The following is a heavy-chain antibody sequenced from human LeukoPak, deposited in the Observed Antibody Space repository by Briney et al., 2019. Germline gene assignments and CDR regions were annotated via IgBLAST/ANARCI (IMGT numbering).Heavy chain of an antibody. V-gene: IGHV4-4*07. D-gene: IGHD3-22*01. J-gene: IGHJ4*02. Sequence: QASETLSLTCTVSGGSISRHFWSWIRQPAGKGLEWIGRIYTSGSTDYNPSLKSRVSMSVDTSKNQFSLKLTSMTAADTAVYYCARLGGYYEYYFDHWGQGTQVTVSS. CDR2: IYTSGST. CDR3: ARLGGYYEYYFDH. CDR1: GGSISRHF.